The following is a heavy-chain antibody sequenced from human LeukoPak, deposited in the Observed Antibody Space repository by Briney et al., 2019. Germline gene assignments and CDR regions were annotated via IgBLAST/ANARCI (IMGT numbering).Heavy chain of an antibody. J-gene: IGHJ6*02. CDR3: ARFGVDYDMDV. D-gene: IGHD3-3*01. Sequence: SETLSLTCTVSGGSISGHYWTWIRQPPGKGLEWIGQIHYSGTADYNPSLRGRITISVDASKNQMSLKVTSVTAADTAVYYCARFGVDYDMDVWGQGTMVTVSS. CDR1: GGSISGHY. V-gene: IGHV4-59*11. CDR2: IHYSGTA.